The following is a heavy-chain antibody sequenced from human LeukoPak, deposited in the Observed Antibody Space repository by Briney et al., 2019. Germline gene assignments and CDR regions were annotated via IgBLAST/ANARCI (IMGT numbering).Heavy chain of an antibody. CDR1: GFTFSRYA. CDR3: AKRMIRGVNHDAFDI. J-gene: IGHJ3*02. CDR2: VSGSGGST. Sequence: PGGSLRLSCAASGFTFSRYAMSWVRQAPGKGLEWVSAVSGSGGSTYYADSVKGLFTISRDNSKNTLYLQMNSLRAEDTAVYYCAKRMIRGVNHDAFDIWGQGTMVTVSS. D-gene: IGHD3-10*01. V-gene: IGHV3-23*01.